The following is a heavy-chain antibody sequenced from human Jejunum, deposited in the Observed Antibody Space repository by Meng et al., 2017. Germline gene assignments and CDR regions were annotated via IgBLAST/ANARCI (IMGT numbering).Heavy chain of an antibody. Sequence: SETLSLTCTVSGGSISNYFWSWIRQPAGKGLEWIGRIYTSGSSNYNPSLKSRVNMSVDTSKNQYSLMLSSVNAADTDVDYCERETGSWRILDYWGQGTLVTVSS. CDR2: IYTSGSS. CDR1: GGSISNYF. D-gene: IGHD6-13*01. V-gene: IGHV4-4*07. J-gene: IGHJ4*02. CDR3: ERETGSWRILDY.